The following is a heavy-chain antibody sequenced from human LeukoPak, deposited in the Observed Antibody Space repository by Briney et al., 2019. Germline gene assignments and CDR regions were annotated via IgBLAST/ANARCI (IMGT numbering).Heavy chain of an antibody. CDR1: GGSISSYY. CDR2: IYYSGST. Sequence: SSETLSLTCTVYGGSISSYYWSWVRQPPGRGLEWIGHIYYSGSTNYNPSLKSRVTISVDTSKNQFSLKLSSVTAADTALYYCARVGIYGDYGRYFDYWGQGTLVTVSS. V-gene: IGHV4-59*01. D-gene: IGHD4-17*01. J-gene: IGHJ4*02. CDR3: ARVGIYGDYGRYFDY.